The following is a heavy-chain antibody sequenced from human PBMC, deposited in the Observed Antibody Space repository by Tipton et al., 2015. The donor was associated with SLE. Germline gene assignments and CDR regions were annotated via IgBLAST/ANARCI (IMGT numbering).Heavy chain of an antibody. CDR3: VRHKDYGKRAFDY. D-gene: IGHD4/OR15-4a*01. Sequence: TLSLTCSVSGGSIGSHYWNRIRQPPGKGLEWVGRIYTSGSTNYNPSLKSRVTISVDTSKNQFSLGLSSVTAADTSVYYCVRHKDYGKRAFDYWGPGTLVTVSS. CDR1: GGSIGSHY. V-gene: IGHV4-59*08. J-gene: IGHJ4*02. CDR2: IYTSGST.